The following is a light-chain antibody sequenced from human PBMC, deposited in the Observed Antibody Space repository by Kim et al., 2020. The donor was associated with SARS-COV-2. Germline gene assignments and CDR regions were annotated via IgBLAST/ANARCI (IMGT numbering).Light chain of an antibody. CDR3: QQSFSIVLT. CDR2: DAS. CDR1: QYMSTY. J-gene: IGKJ4*01. V-gene: IGKV1-39*01. Sequence: DIQLTQSPSSLSASVGDRVTITCRASQYMSTYLKWYQQKPGKAPKLLISDASTLQSGVPSRFSGSGSGTEFTLTISRLQREDFATYNCQQSFSIVLTFFGRTKGDIK.